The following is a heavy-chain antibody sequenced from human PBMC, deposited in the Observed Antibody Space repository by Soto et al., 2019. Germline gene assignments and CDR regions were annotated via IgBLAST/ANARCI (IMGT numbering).Heavy chain of an antibody. CDR3: ARDPPCRAASGDGG. V-gene: IGHV3-53*01. CDR1: GFTVSNNY. CDR2: IYSGGNT. J-gene: IGHJ4*02. D-gene: IGHD6-13*01. Sequence: GGSLRLSCLASGFTVSNNYMRWVRQAPGKGLEWVSLIYSGGNTHYADSVKGRFTISRDNSKNTLFLQMNSLRVEDTAVYYCARDPPCRAASGDGGWGKGTLGTISS.